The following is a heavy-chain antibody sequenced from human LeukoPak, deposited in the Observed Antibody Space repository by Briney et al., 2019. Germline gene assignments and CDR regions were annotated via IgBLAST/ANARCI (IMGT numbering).Heavy chain of an antibody. CDR2: INHSGST. D-gene: IGHD5-18*01. CDR1: GGSFSGYC. Sequence: SETLSLTCAVYGGSFSGYCWCWIRQPPGKGLEWIGEINHSGSTNYNPSLKSRVTISVDTSKNQFSLKLSSVTAADTAVYYCARASSPKYSYGSRALGYWGQGTLVTVSS. CDR3: ARASSPKYSYGSRALGY. V-gene: IGHV4-34*01. J-gene: IGHJ4*02.